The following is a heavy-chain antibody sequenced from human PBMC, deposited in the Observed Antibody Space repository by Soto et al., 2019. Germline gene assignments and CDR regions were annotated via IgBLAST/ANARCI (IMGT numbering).Heavy chain of an antibody. CDR3: ARGGIAVVRLDY. D-gene: IGHD2-15*01. J-gene: IGHJ4*02. CDR1: VGSFSCYY. Sequence: PSETLSLTCAVYVGSFSCYYWIWIRQPPGKGLEWIGEINHSGSTNYNPSLKSRVTISVDTSKNQFSLKLSSVTAADTAVYYCARGGIAVVRLDYWGQGTLVTVSS. CDR2: INHSGST. V-gene: IGHV4-34*01.